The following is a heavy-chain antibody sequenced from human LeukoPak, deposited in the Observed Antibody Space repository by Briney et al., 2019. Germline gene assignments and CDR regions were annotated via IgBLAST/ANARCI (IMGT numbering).Heavy chain of an antibody. CDR3: ATKRGQGTQLNYNWFDP. CDR2: ISGGKESI. D-gene: IGHD6-6*01. V-gene: IGHV3-23*01. Sequence: GGSLRLSCAVSGFTFNSYAMYWVRQAPGKGLEWVSSISGGKESIYYADSVKGRFTISRDNSRSTLYLQMNNLRADDTALYYCATKRGQGTQLNYNWFDPWGQGTLVTVSS. CDR1: GFTFNSYA. J-gene: IGHJ5*02.